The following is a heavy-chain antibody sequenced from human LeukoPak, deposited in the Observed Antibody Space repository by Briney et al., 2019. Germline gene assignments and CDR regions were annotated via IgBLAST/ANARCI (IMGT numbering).Heavy chain of an antibody. D-gene: IGHD6-13*01. CDR2: IIPIFGTA. V-gene: IGHV1-69*06. CDR1: GGTFSSYA. CDR3: AAGYSSSLAAFDI. J-gene: IGHJ3*02. Sequence: ASVKVSCKASGGTFSSYAISWVRQAPGQGLEWMGGIIPIFGTANYAQKFQGRVTITADKSTSTAYMELSSLRSEDTAVYYCAAGYSSSLAAFDIWGQGTMVTVPS.